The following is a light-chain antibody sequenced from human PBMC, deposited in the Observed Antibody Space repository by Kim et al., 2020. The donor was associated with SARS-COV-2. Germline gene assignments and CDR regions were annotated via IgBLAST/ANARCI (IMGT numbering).Light chain of an antibody. Sequence: DIQMTQSPSTLSASIGDRVTITCRASQMIDTWLAWYQQKPGKAPKLLIYLASTLENGVPPRFSGSGSGAEFTLTINSLQPDDFATYYCQHYSHFPYSFRQGSKVDI. CDR3: QHYSHFPYS. CDR2: LAS. V-gene: IGKV1-5*03. CDR1: QMIDTW. J-gene: IGKJ2*01.